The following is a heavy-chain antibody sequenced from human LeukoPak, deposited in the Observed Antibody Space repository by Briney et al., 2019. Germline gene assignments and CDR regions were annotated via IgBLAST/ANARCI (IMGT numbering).Heavy chain of an antibody. J-gene: IGHJ4*02. CDR3: AAGRSDYFDY. CDR2: IYYSGST. D-gene: IGHD6-25*01. V-gene: IGHV4-39*01. CDR1: GGSISSSSYY. Sequence: PSETLSLTCTVSGGSISSSSYYWGWIRQPPGKGLEWIGSIYYSGSTYYNPSLKSRVTISVDTSKNQFSLKVSSVTAVDTAVYYCAAGRSDYFDYWGQGTLVTVSS.